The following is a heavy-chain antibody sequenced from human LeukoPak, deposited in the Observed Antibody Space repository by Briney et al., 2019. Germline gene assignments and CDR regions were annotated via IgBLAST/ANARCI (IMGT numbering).Heavy chain of an antibody. CDR2: ISGSGGST. J-gene: IGHJ1*01. CDR1: GFTFSSYA. V-gene: IGHV3-23*01. CDR3: ANVRCTKGVCYSDFQH. D-gene: IGHD2-8*01. Sequence: GGSLRLSCAASGFTFSSYAMSWVRQAPGKGLEWVSAISGSGGSTYYADSVKGRFTISRDNSKNTLYLQMNSLRAEDTAVYYCANVRCTKGVCYSDFQHWGQGTLVTVSS.